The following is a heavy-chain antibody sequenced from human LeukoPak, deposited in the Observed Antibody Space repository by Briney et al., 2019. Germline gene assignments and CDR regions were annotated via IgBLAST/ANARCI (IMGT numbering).Heavy chain of an antibody. J-gene: IGHJ4*02. V-gene: IGHV3-23*01. CDR3: AKGVHCSGGSCYAGGKFDY. Sequence: GGSLRLSCAASGFTFSSYSMNWVRQAPGKGLEWVSAISGSGGSTYYADSVKGRFTISRDNSKNTLYLQMNSLRAEDTAVYYCAKGVHCSGGSCYAGGKFDYWGQGTLVTVSS. CDR2: ISGSGGST. D-gene: IGHD2-15*01. CDR1: GFTFSSYS.